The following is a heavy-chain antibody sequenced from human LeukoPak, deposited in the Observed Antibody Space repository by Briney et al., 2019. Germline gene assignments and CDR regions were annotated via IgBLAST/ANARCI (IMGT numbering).Heavy chain of an antibody. V-gene: IGHV1-2*02. Sequence: EASVKASCKASGYTFTAYYMHWVRQAPGQGLEWMGWINPNSGGTNYAQKFQGRVTMTRDTSISTAYMELSRLRSDDTAVYYCATTRMVRGAYGEWGEGTLVTVSS. CDR1: GYTFTAYY. J-gene: IGHJ4*02. D-gene: IGHD3-10*01. CDR3: ATTRMVRGAYGE. CDR2: INPNSGGT.